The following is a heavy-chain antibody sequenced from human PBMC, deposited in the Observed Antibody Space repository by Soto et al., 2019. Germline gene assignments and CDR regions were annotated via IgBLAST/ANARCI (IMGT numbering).Heavy chain of an antibody. V-gene: IGHV3-23*01. D-gene: IGHD3-10*01. CDR3: AKWSGFGDL. J-gene: IGHJ4*02. Sequence: GGSLRLSCEASGFAFSSYSITWVRQAPGKGLEYVSGITRSADLSFYADSVRGRFTVSRDNSKNTAYLQMNSLRVEDTAVYYCAKWSGFGDLWGQGTLVTVSS. CDR1: GFAFSSYS. CDR2: ITRSADLS.